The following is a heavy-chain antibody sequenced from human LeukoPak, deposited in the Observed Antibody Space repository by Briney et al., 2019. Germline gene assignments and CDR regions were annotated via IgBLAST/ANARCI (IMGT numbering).Heavy chain of an antibody. CDR3: ARHMESYCGGDCLDFDY. CDR1: GYSFTSYW. V-gene: IGHV5-51*01. Sequence: GESLKISCKGSGYSFTSYWIGWVRQMPGKGLEWMGIIYPGDSDTRYSPSFQGQVTISADKSISTAYLQWSSLKASDTAMYYRARHMESYCGGDCLDFDYWGQGTLVTVSS. CDR2: IYPGDSDT. D-gene: IGHD2-21*02. J-gene: IGHJ4*02.